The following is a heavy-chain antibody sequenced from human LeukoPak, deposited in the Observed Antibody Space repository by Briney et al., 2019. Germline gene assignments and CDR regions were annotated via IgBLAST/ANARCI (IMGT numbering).Heavy chain of an antibody. CDR3: ARDLVVVPAAVVNYFDY. CDR1: GYTFTSNY. CDR2: ISPSGGST. V-gene: IGHV1-46*01. J-gene: IGHJ4*02. D-gene: IGHD2-2*01. Sequence: ASVKVSCKAFGYTFTSNYMHWVRQAPGQGPEWMGVISPSGGSTTYAQKFQGRVTLTRDMSTSTDYLELSSLRSEGTAVYYCARDLVVVPAAVVNYFDYWGQGTLVTVSS.